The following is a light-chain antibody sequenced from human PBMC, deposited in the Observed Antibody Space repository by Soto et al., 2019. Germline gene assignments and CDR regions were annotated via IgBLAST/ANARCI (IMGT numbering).Light chain of an antibody. V-gene: IGLV1-44*01. CDR2: SNN. CDR3: AAWDDSLNGQV. Sequence: QYVLTQPPSASGTPGQRVTISCSGSTSNIGSNTVSWYQQLPGTAPKLLIYSNNQRPSGVPDRFSGSKSGTSASLAISGLQSEDEADYYCAAWDDSLNGQVFGTGTKLTVL. J-gene: IGLJ1*01. CDR1: TSNIGSNT.